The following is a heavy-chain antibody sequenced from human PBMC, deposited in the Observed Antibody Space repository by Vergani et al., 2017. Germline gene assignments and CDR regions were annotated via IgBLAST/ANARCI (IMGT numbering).Heavy chain of an antibody. CDR1: GFTVSSNY. J-gene: IGHJ4*02. V-gene: IGHV3-53*02. CDR3: ANTYDILTGYSYFDY. CDR2: ISGSGGST. D-gene: IGHD3-9*01. Sequence: EVQLVETGGGLIQPGGSLRLSCAASGFTVSSNYMSWVRQAPGKGLEWVSVISGSGGSTYYADSVKGRFTISRDNSKNTLYLQMNSLRAEDTAVYYCANTYDILTGYSYFDYWGQGTTVTVSS.